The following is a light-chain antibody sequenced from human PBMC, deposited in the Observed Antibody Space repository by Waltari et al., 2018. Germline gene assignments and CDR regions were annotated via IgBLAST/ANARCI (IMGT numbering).Light chain of an antibody. CDR3: QVWDSDGDYVV. CDR2: DDT. J-gene: IGLJ2*01. V-gene: IGLV3-21*02. Sequence: SYVLTQPPSLSVAPGQTARITCGVSDIGDKRVHLYQHKTGQAPLLVVYDDTDRPSGIPGRISGSNSGYTATLSITRVEAGDEADYYCQVWDSDGDYVVFGGGTKLIVL. CDR1: DIGDKR.